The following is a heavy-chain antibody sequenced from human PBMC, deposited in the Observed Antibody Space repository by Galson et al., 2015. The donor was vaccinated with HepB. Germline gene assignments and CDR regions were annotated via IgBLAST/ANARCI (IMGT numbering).Heavy chain of an antibody. D-gene: IGHD3-10*02. CDR1: GLTFSNYA. Sequence: SLRLSCAVSGLTFSNYAMHWVRQAPGKGLEWVAVISYDGGQKYYADSVKGRFTISRDNSENTLSLQINSLRVEDTAVYYCARDGVMKTSCSSPFDSWGQGTLVTVSS. CDR3: ARDGVMKTSCSSPFDS. CDR2: ISYDGGQK. V-gene: IGHV3-30-3*01. J-gene: IGHJ4*02.